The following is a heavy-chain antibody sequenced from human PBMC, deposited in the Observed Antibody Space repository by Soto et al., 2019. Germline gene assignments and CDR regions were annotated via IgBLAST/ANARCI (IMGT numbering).Heavy chain of an antibody. Sequence: GGSLRLSCAASGFTFSSYAMHWVRQAPGKGLEWVAVISYDGSNKYYADSVKGRFTISRDNSKNTLYLQMNSLRAEDTAVYYCARDSPGKHIQYYFDYWGQGTLVTVSS. CDR1: GFTFSSYA. CDR2: ISYDGSNK. J-gene: IGHJ4*02. D-gene: IGHD2-21*01. V-gene: IGHV3-30-3*01. CDR3: ARDSPGKHIQYYFDY.